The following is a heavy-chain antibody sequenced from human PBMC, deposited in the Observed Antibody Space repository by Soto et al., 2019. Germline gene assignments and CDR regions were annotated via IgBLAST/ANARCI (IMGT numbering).Heavy chain of an antibody. CDR3: ARDAAYYDFWSDAFDI. V-gene: IGHV4-31*02. D-gene: IGHD3-3*01. J-gene: IGHJ3*02. Sequence: PSETLSLTCTVSGGSISSGGYYWSWIRQHPGKGLEWIGYIYYSGSTYYNPSLKSRVTISVDTSKNQFSLELSSVTAADTAVYYCARDAAYYDFWSDAFDIWGQGTMVTVSS. CDR1: GGSISSGGYY. CDR2: IYYSGST.